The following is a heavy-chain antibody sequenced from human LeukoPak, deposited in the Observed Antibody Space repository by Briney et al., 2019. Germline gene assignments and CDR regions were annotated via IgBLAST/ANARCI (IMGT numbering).Heavy chain of an antibody. Sequence: GGSLRLSCAASGFTFSNYAMTWVRQAPGKGLEWVSAISSSGGNAYYADSVKGRFTISRDNSMNTLYLQMNSLRAEDTAVYYCADYGSGSYCFDYWGQGTLVTVSS. CDR3: ADYGSGSYCFDY. CDR2: ISSSGGNA. D-gene: IGHD3-10*01. J-gene: IGHJ4*02. CDR1: GFTFSNYA. V-gene: IGHV3-23*01.